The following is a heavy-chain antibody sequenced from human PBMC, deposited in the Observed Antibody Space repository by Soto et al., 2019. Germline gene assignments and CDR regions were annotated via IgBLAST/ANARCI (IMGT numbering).Heavy chain of an antibody. V-gene: IGHV4-31*03. D-gene: IGHD4-17*01. J-gene: IGHJ4*02. CDR3: ATYDYGDFYFDN. CDR2: IYHRGTT. Sequence: SETLSLTCTVSGGSISSHTLYWSWIRQVPGKGLEWIGNIYHRGTTYYNPSLESRVTISVDTSRNHFSLRLTSVTAADTAVYFCATYDYGDFYFDNWGQGTLVTV. CDR1: GGSISSHTLY.